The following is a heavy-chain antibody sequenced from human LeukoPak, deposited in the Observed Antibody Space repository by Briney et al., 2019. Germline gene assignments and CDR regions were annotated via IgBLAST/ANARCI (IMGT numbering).Heavy chain of an antibody. Sequence: GGSLRLSCAASGFTFRDYGLHWVRQAPGKGLEWVALIWYDGTTKDYADSVKGRFTISRDNSKNTLYIQMNSLRAEDTAVYYCAKDGSWGDYYFYFYMDVWGKGTTVTAS. CDR1: GFTFRDYG. D-gene: IGHD3-16*01. CDR3: AKDGSWGDYYFYFYMDV. V-gene: IGHV3-33*06. J-gene: IGHJ6*03. CDR2: IWYDGTTK.